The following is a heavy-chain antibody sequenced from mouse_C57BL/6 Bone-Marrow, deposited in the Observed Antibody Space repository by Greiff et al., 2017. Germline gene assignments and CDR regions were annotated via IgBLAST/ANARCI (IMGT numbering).Heavy chain of an antibody. D-gene: IGHD2-3*01. J-gene: IGHJ1*03. CDR3: ARQNDGYYGWYFDV. Sequence: EVKVVESGGGLVQPGGSLKLSCAASGFTFSDYGMAWVRQAPRKGPEWVAFISNLAYSIYYADTVTGRFTISRENSKNNLYLEMSSLRSEDTAMYYCARQNDGYYGWYFDVWGTGTTVTVSS. CDR2: ISNLAYSI. V-gene: IGHV5-15*01. CDR1: GFTFSDYG.